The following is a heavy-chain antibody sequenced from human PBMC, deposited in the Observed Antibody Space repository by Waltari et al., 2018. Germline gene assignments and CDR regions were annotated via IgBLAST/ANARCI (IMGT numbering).Heavy chain of an antibody. CDR1: GFTFSSYS. J-gene: IGHJ5*02. D-gene: IGHD3-10*01. V-gene: IGHV3-21*02. Sequence: EVQLVESGGGLVKPGGSLRLSCAASGFTFSSYSMNWVRQAPGKGLECVSSISSSSSNIYHADSVKGRFTISRDNARNSLYLQMNSLRADDTAMYYCVRGFGSDPWGQGTLVTVSS. CDR2: ISSSSSNI. CDR3: VRGFGSDP.